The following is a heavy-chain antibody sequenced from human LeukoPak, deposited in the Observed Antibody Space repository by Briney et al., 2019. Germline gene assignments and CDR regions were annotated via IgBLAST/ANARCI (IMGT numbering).Heavy chain of an antibody. CDR3: AKQRLPDY. J-gene: IGHJ4*02. Sequence: GGSLRLSCAASGFTFSSYAMSWVRQAPGKGLEWVAVISYDGSNKYYADSVKGRFTISRDNSKNTLYLQMNSLRAEDTAVYYCAKQRLPDYWGQGTLVTVSS. V-gene: IGHV3-30*18. CDR1: GFTFSSYA. CDR2: ISYDGSNK.